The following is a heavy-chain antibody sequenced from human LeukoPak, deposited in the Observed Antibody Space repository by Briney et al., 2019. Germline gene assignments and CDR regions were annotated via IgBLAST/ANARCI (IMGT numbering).Heavy chain of an antibody. CDR2: INRSGST. Sequence: PSETLSLTCAVYGGSFSGYYWSWIRQPPGKGLEWIGEINRSGSTNYNPSLKSRVTISVDTSKNQFSLKLSSVTAADTAVYYCASMLRSRGWFDPWGQGTLVTVSS. J-gene: IGHJ5*02. CDR3: ASMLRSRGWFDP. D-gene: IGHD2-8*01. V-gene: IGHV4-34*01. CDR1: GGSFSGYY.